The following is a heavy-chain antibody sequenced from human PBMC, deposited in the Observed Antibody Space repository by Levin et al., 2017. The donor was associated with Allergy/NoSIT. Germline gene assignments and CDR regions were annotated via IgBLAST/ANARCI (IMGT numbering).Heavy chain of an antibody. D-gene: IGHD2-2*01. CDR2: ISGSGGST. V-gene: IGHV3-23*01. J-gene: IGHJ3*02. CDR3: AKPSTPGGYQLLQFDAFDI. Sequence: GESLKISCAASGFTFSSYAMSWVRQAPGKGLEWVSAISGSGGSTYYADSVKGRFTISRDNSKNTLYLQMNSLRAEDTAVYYCAKPSTPGGYQLLQFDAFDIWGQGTMVTVSS. CDR1: GFTFSSYA.